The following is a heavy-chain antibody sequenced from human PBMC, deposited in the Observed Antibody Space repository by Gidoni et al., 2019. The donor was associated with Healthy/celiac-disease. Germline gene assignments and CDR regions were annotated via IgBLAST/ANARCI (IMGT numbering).Heavy chain of an antibody. V-gene: IGHV1-69*01. Sequence: QVQLVQSGAEVKKPWSSVTVSCKAAGGTFRSYAISWVRQAPGQGLEWMGGIIPIYGTANYEQKSQGRVTITADESTSTAYMELSSLRSEDTAVDYCARGMVRGGIDYWGQGTLVTVSS. CDR3: ARGMVRGGIDY. CDR1: GGTFRSYA. CDR2: IIPIYGTA. D-gene: IGHD3-10*01. J-gene: IGHJ4*02.